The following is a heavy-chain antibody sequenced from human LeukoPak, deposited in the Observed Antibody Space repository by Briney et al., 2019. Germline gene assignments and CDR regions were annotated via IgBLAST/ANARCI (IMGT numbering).Heavy chain of an antibody. V-gene: IGHV1-2*02. D-gene: IGHD2-21*02. CDR3: APKSDCGGDCYR. J-gene: IGHJ5*02. CDR1: GYTFTGYY. Sequence: ASVKVSCEASGYTFTGYYMHWVRQAPGQGLEWMGWINPNSGGTNYAQKFQGRVTMTRDTSISTAYMELSRLRSDDTAVYYCAPKSDCGGDCYRWGQGTLVTVSS. CDR2: INPNSGGT.